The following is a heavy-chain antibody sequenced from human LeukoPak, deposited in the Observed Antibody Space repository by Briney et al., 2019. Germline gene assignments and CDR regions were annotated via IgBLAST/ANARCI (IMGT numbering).Heavy chain of an antibody. CDR2: IYQTGKT. Sequence: PSETLSLTCSVSGYSISRGYYWVWIRQPPGKGLEWIGSIYQTGKTFYNPSLKSRVTLSVDTSQNHFSLKVNSMTAADTAVYYCARAYDILTGSYLSPLYFQYWGPGTLVTVSS. CDR3: ARAYDILTGSYLSPLYFQY. D-gene: IGHD3-9*01. CDR1: GYSISRGYY. J-gene: IGHJ4*02. V-gene: IGHV4-38-2*02.